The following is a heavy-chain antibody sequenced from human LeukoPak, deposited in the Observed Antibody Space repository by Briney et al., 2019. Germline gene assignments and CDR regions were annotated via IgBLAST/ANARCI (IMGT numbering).Heavy chain of an antibody. CDR1: GGSINSSNW. CDR2: IYYSGTT. V-gene: IGHV4-4*02. CDR3: ARGTGVVMD. D-gene: IGHD3-3*01. J-gene: IGHJ4*02. Sequence: SETLSLTCTVSGGSINSSNWWSWVRQSPGKGLDWIGEIYYSGTTNYNPSLKSRVTISVDTSKNQFSLKLSSVTAADTAVYYCARGTGVVMDWGQGTLVTVSS.